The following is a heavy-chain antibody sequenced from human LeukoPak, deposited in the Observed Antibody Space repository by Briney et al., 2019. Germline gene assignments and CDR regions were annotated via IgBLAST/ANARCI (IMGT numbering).Heavy chain of an antibody. J-gene: IGHJ4*02. CDR3: ARSRRGIAAASTSYYFDY. CDR1: GDTFTSYD. D-gene: IGHD6-13*01. Sequence: ASVKVSCKASGDTFTSYDINWVRQATGQGLEWMGWMNPNSGNTGYAQKFQGRVTITRNTSKSTAYMELSSLRSEDTAVYYCARSRRGIAAASTSYYFDYWGQGTLVTVSS. CDR2: MNPNSGNT. V-gene: IGHV1-8*03.